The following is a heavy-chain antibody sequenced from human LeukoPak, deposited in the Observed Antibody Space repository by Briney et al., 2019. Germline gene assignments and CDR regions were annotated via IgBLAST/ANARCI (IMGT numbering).Heavy chain of an antibody. D-gene: IGHD4-17*01. CDR2: IKQDGSEK. CDR1: GFTFSHYG. CDR3: ARDFYGDYALSAFDI. Sequence: GGSLRLSCEASGFTFSHYGMHWVRQAPGKGLEWVANIKQDGSEKYYVDSVKGRFSISRDNAKNSLYLQMNSLRAEDTAVYYCARDFYGDYALSAFDIWGQGTMVTVSS. J-gene: IGHJ3*02. V-gene: IGHV3-7*01.